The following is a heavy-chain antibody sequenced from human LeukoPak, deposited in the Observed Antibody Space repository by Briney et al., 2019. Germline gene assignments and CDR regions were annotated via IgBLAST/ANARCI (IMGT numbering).Heavy chain of an antibody. J-gene: IGHJ3*02. CDR2: IYHSGNN. Sequence: SETLSLTCTASGYFISTGYYWGWIRQSPGKGLEWIAIIYHSGNNYYNPSLKSRVTISLDTSRNQFSLKLNSVTAADTAVYYCAKSNGYGLVDIWGQGTMVTVSS. CDR1: GYFISTGYY. CDR3: AKSNGYGLVDI. D-gene: IGHD3-10*01. V-gene: IGHV4-38-2*02.